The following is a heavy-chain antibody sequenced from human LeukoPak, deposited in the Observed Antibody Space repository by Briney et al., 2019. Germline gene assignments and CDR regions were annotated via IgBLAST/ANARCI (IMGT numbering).Heavy chain of an antibody. V-gene: IGHV4-59*01. CDR2: IYYSGST. J-gene: IGHJ4*02. CDR1: GGSISSYY. CDR3: ARFEMWGSGNYFDY. D-gene: IGHD5-24*01. Sequence: SETLSLTCTVSGGSISSYYWSWIRQPPGKGLEWIGYIYYSGSTKYNPSLKSRVTISVDTSKNQFSLKLSSVTAADTAVYYCARFEMWGSGNYFDYWGQGTLVTVSS.